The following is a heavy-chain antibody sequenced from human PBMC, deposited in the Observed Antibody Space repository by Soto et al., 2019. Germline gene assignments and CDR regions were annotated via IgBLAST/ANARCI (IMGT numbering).Heavy chain of an antibody. CDR3: AREKLSGIAVDELDY. CDR2: IYTSGST. J-gene: IGHJ4*02. V-gene: IGHV4-4*07. D-gene: IGHD6-19*01. Sequence: SETLSLTCTVSGGSISSYYWSWIRQPAGKGLEWIGRIYTSGSTNYNPSLKSRVTMSVDTSKNQFSLKLSSVTAADTAVYYCAREKLSGIAVDELDYWGQGTLVTVSS. CDR1: GGSISSYY.